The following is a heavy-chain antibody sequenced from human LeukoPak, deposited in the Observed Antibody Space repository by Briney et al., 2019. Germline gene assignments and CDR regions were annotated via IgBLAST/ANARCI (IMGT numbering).Heavy chain of an antibody. CDR2: IFHSGST. V-gene: IGHV4-39*01. CDR1: GGSISSSSYY. CDR3: AGWSSGSSAYDI. Sequence: SETLSLTWTVSGGSISSSSYYWSWIRQPPGKGLERLGSIFHSGSTYYSPSFKSRVTISADTSKNQFSLRLPSVTAADTAVYYCAGWSSGSSAYDIWGHGTMVTVSS. J-gene: IGHJ3*02. D-gene: IGHD1-14*01.